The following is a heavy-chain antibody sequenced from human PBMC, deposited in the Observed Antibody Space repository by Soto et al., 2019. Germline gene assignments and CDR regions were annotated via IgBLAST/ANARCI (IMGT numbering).Heavy chain of an antibody. V-gene: IGHV4-59*01. CDR2: IYYSGST. CDR3: AKDQAPLPGVGSTWTLDQ. CDR1: GASITTYY. Sequence: PSETLSLTCTVHGASITTYYWSWIRQVPGKELEWIGYIYYSGSTTYNPSLRSRVAISVDKSKNQVSLILSSVTAADTAVYYCAKDQAPLPGVGSTWTLDQWGQGTQVTVSS. D-gene: IGHD1-26*01. J-gene: IGHJ4*02.